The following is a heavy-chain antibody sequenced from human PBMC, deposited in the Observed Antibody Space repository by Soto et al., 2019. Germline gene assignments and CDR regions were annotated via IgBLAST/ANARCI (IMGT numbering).Heavy chain of an antibody. CDR2: ISYDGGNK. J-gene: IGHJ6*03. CDR1: GFTFSSYA. V-gene: IGHV3-30*18. CDR3: AKDRQDYRGYSYMDV. Sequence: GGSLRLSCAASGFTFSSYAMHWVRQAPGKGLEWVAVISYDGGNKNYADSVKGRFTISRDNSKNTLYLQMNSLRAEDTAVFYCAKDRQDYRGYSYMDVWGKGTTVTVSS. D-gene: IGHD4-4*01.